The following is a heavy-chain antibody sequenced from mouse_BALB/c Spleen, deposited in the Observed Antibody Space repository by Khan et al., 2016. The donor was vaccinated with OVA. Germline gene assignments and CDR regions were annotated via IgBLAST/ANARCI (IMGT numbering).Heavy chain of an antibody. Sequence: EVQLQQSGPELMKPGASVKISCKASGYSFTSYYIHWMKQSHGKSLEWIGYIDPFNGGTTYNQKFKGKATLTVDKSSSTAYMHLSSLTSEDSAVYYCARHGYAAWFAYWGQGTLVTVSA. CDR1: GYSFTSYY. CDR2: IDPFNGGT. J-gene: IGHJ3*01. D-gene: IGHD2-2*01. V-gene: IGHV1S135*01. CDR3: ARHGYAAWFAY.